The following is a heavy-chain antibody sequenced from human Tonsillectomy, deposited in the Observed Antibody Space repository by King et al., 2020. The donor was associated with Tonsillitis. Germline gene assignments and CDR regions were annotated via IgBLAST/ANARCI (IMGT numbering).Heavy chain of an antibody. D-gene: IGHD5-24*01. CDR2: ISTYNGDT. J-gene: IGHJ4*02. Sequence: QLVQSGAEVKKPGASVKVSCKTSGYTFNSYGVSWVRQAPGQGLEWMGWISTYNGDTNYAQKFQGRVTMTTDTSTSTAYMELRSLRSDDTAVYYCARMEMTTISDYYFDYWGQGTLVTVSS. CDR1: GYTFNSYG. CDR3: ARMEMTTISDYYFDY. V-gene: IGHV1-18*04.